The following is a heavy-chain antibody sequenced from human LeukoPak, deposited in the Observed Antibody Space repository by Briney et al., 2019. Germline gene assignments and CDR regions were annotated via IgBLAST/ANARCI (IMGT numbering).Heavy chain of an antibody. CDR3: AKDSRGYYDYVWGSYLRG. CDR1: GFTFSSYE. Sequence: GGSLRLSCAASGFTFSSYEMNWVRQAPGKGLEWVSAISGSGGSTYYADSVKGRFTISRDNSKNTLYLQMNSLRAEDTAVYYCAKDSRGYYDYVWGSYLRGWGQGTLVTVSS. D-gene: IGHD3-16*02. CDR2: ISGSGGST. V-gene: IGHV3-23*01. J-gene: IGHJ4*02.